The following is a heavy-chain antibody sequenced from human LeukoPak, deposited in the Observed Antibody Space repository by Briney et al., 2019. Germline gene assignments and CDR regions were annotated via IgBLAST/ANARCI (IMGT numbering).Heavy chain of an antibody. V-gene: IGHV3-15*01. CDR2: IKSKSDGGTI. Sequence: GGPLSLSWVGSGFTLSAAWMSWVGKAPGKGLEWVGRIKSKSDGGTIDYAAPVKGRFTISRDDSRNTLYLQMNSLKTEDTAVYYCTTRRQDGWWGQGTLVTVS. CDR1: GFTLSAAW. J-gene: IGHJ4*02. D-gene: IGHD2-15*01. CDR3: TTRRQDGW.